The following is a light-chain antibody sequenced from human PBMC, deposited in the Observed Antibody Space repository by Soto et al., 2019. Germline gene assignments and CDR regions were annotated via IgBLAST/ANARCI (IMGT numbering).Light chain of an antibody. Sequence: QSALTQPASVSGSPGQSITISCTGTSSDVGGYNYVSWYQHHPGKAPKLMIYDVSSRPSGVSNRFSASKSGNTASLTISGLQAEDEADYYCSSYTSNTTPFVFGTGTKLTVL. CDR3: SSYTSNTTPFV. V-gene: IGLV2-14*03. CDR1: SSDVGGYNY. J-gene: IGLJ1*01. CDR2: DVS.